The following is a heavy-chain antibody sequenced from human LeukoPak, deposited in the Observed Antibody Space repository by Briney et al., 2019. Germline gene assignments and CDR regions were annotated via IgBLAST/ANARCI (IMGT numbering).Heavy chain of an antibody. CDR3: ARHGYSSEYYFDY. V-gene: IGHV1-69*13. CDR1: GGTFSSYA. CDR2: IIPIFGTA. J-gene: IGHJ4*02. Sequence: GASVKVSCTASGGTFSSYAISWVRQAPGQGLEWMGGIIPIFGTANYAQKFQGRVTITADESTSTACMELSSLRSEDTAVYYCARHGYSSEYYFDYWGQGTLVTVSS. D-gene: IGHD6-25*01.